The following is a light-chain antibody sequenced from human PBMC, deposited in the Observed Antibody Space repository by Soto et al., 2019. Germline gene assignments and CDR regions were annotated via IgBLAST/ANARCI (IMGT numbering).Light chain of an antibody. CDR1: QYMTRTY. J-gene: IGKJ2*01. Sequence: EIVLMQSPGTLSLSPGERATLSCRASQYMTRTYIAWYQQKPGQAPRLLIYAASNRATGIPDKFSGRGSGADYSLTISRLEPEDSAVYYCHQYDKAPQTFGQGTKVEIK. CDR2: AAS. CDR3: HQYDKAPQT. V-gene: IGKV3-20*01.